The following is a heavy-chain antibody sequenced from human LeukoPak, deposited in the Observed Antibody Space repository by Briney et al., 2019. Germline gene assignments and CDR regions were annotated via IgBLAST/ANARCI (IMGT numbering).Heavy chain of an antibody. CDR3: ARVVITTSKHDAFDI. J-gene: IGHJ3*02. CDR1: GYTFTNYG. Sequence: ASVKVSCKASGYTFTNYGISWVRQAPGQGLEWMGWNSAYSGNTNYAENLQGRVTMTTDTSTSTAYMELRSLRSDDTAVYYCARVVITTSKHDAFDIWGQGTMVTVSS. V-gene: IGHV1-18*01. D-gene: IGHD3-22*01. CDR2: NSAYSGNT.